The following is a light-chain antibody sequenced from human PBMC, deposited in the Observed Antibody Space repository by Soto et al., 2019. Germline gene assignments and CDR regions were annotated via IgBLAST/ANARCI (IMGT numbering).Light chain of an antibody. J-gene: IGLJ2*01. CDR3: CSYAGSSVV. V-gene: IGLV1-40*01. Sequence: QSVLTQPPSVSGAPGQRVTISCSGSTSNIGAGYDVHWYQQLPGTAPKFLIYTNNNRPSGVPDRFSGSKSGTSASLAITGLQAEDEADYYCCSYAGSSVVFGGGTKLTVL. CDR1: TSNIGAGYD. CDR2: TNN.